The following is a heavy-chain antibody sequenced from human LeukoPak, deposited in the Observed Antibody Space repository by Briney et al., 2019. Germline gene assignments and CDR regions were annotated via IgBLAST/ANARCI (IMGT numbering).Heavy chain of an antibody. D-gene: IGHD6-19*01. J-gene: IGHJ4*02. CDR1: GFTFSTYS. Sequence: GGSLRLSCAASGFTFSTYSMNWVRQAPGKGLEWVSYISSSSSTIYYADSVKGRFTISRDNAKNSLYLQMNSLRAEDTAVYYCAREGDSSGSLGDYWGQGILVTVSS. CDR3: AREGDSSGSLGDY. CDR2: ISSSSSTI. V-gene: IGHV3-48*01.